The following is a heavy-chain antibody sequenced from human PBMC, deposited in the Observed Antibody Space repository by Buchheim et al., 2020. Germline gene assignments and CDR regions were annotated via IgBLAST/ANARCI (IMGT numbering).Heavy chain of an antibody. V-gene: IGHV4-34*01. CDR2: INHSGST. Sequence: QVQLQQWGAGLLKPSETLSLTCAVYGGSFSGYYWSWIRQPPGKGLEWIGEINHSGSTNYNPSLKSRVTISVDTSKNKFSLKLSSVTAADTAVYYCARISIAAREKYGMDVWGQGTT. D-gene: IGHD6-6*01. CDR1: GGSFSGYY. CDR3: ARISIAAREKYGMDV. J-gene: IGHJ6*02.